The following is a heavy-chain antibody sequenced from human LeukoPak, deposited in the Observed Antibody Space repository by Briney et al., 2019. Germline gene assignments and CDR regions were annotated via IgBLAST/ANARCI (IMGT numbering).Heavy chain of an antibody. CDR1: GFTLNSDA. CDR3: AEDFGGLGRNGGKPVDS. V-gene: IGHV3-23*01. CDR2: ISADARQT. Sequence: GGSLRLSCAAAGFTLNSDAMSWVRQAPGKGLEWVALISADARQTHYADLVKGRFTISRDISKNILYLQMNSLRVEDTAVYFCAEDFGGLGRNGGKPVDSWGQGTLVTVSS. D-gene: IGHD4-23*01. J-gene: IGHJ4*02.